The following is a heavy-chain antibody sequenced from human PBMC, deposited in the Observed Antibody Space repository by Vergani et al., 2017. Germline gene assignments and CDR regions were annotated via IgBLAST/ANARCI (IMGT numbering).Heavy chain of an antibody. CDR1: GFTFSSYA. D-gene: IGHD3-3*01. CDR3: AKDTESYDFWSGPYYGMDV. J-gene: IGHJ6*02. CDR2: ISCSGGST. Sequence: EVQLLESGGGLVQPGGSLRLSCAASGFTFSSYAMSWVRQAPGKGLEWVSAISCSGGSTYYADSVKGRFTISRDNSKNTLYLQMNSLRAEDTAVYYCAKDTESYDFWSGPYYGMDVWGQGTTVTVSS. V-gene: IGHV3-23*01.